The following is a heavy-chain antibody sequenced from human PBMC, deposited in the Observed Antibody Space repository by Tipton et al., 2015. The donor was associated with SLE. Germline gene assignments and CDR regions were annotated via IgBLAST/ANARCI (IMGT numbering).Heavy chain of an antibody. CDR1: GDSVSSSSVS. Sequence: GLVKPSQTLSLTCAISGDSVSSSSVSWNWIRQSPSRGLEWLGRTYYRSKWSSDCAVSVKSRITINADTSKNQFSLKLSSVTAADTAVYYCARDEYRYDGTGYHLLGHFDYWGQGTVVTVSS. J-gene: IGHJ4*02. D-gene: IGHD3-22*01. CDR3: ARDEYRYDGTGYHLLGHFDY. V-gene: IGHV6-1*01. CDR2: TYYRSKWSS.